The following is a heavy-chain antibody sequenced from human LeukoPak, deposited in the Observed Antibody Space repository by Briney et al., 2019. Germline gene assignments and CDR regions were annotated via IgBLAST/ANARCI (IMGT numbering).Heavy chain of an antibody. CDR3: ARELNSSGWYPSWYFDL. Sequence: SETLSLTCTVSGGSISSYYWSWIRQPPGKGLEWIGYIYYSGSTNYNPSLKSRVTISVDMSKNQFSLKLSSVTAADTAVYYCARELNSSGWYPSWYFDLWGRGTLVTVSS. J-gene: IGHJ2*01. V-gene: IGHV4-59*01. CDR2: IYYSGST. D-gene: IGHD6-19*01. CDR1: GGSISSYY.